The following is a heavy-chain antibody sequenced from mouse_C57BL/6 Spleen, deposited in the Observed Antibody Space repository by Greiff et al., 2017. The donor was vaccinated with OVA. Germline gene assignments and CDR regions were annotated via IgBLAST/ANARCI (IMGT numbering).Heavy chain of an antibody. V-gene: IGHV1-69*01. CDR1: GYTFTSYW. J-gene: IGHJ2*01. Sequence: QVQLQQPGAELVMPGASVKLSCKASGYTFTSYWMHWVKQRPGQGLEWIGEIDPSDSYTNYNQKFKGKSTLTVDKSSSTAYMQLSSLTSEDSAVYDCARALTGTGDYWGQGTTLTVSS. D-gene: IGHD4-1*01. CDR2: IDPSDSYT. CDR3: ARALTGTGDY.